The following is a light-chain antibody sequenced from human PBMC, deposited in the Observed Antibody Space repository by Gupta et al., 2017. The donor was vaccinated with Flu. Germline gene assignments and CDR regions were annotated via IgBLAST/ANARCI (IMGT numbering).Light chain of an antibody. CDR2: KER. CDR3: QSADRSGTYWV. J-gene: IGLJ3*02. CDR1: PLPKEY. V-gene: IGLV3-25*02. Sequence: SELTQPPSLSVSPGQTARITCPGEPLPKEYVYWYQQKPGQAPVLVQYKERDRHPGIPDRFSGSNSGTTVTLTISGVQAEEEAEYYCQSADRSGTYWVFGGGTKLTVL.